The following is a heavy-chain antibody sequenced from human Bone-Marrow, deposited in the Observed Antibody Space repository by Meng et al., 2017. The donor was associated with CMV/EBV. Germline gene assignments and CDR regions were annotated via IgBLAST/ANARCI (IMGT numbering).Heavy chain of an antibody. V-gene: IGHV3-21*01. CDR3: ARFGPGYSSGWSFFDY. CDR2: ISSSSSYI. D-gene: IGHD6-19*01. Sequence: GESLKISCAASGFTFSSYSMNWVRQAPGKGLEWVSSISSSSSYIYYADSVKGRFTISRDNAKNSLYLQMGSLRAEDMAVYYCARFGPGYSSGWSFFDYWGQGTLVTGSS. CDR1: GFTFSSYS. J-gene: IGHJ4*02.